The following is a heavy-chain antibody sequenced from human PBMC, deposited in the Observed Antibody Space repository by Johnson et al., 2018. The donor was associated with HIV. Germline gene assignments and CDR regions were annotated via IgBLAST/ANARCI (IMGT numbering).Heavy chain of an antibody. CDR2: IYSGGST. D-gene: IGHD5-18*01. CDR3: ARGGIRGYSYGPGAFDI. CDR1: GFTVSSNY. V-gene: IGHV3-53*01. Sequence: VQLVESGGGLIQPGGSLRLSCAASGFTVSSNYMSWVRQAPGKGLEWVSVIYSGGSTYYADSVKGRFTISRDNSKNTLYLQMNSLGAEDTAVYYCARGGIRGYSYGPGAFDIWGQGTMVTVSS. J-gene: IGHJ3*02.